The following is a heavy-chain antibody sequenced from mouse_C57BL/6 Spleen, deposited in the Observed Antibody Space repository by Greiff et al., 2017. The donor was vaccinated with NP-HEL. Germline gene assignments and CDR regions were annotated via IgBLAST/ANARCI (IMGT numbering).Heavy chain of an antibody. J-gene: IGHJ1*03. D-gene: IGHD1-1*01. CDR1: GYAFSSYW. CDR2: IYPGDGDT. Sequence: QVQLKQSGAELVKPGASVKISCKASGYAFSSYWMNWVKQRPGKGLEWIGQIYPGDGDTNYNGKFKGKATLTADKSSSTAYMQLSSLTSEDSAVYFCARSENYYGSSWYFDVWGTGTTVTVSS. CDR3: ARSENYYGSSWYFDV. V-gene: IGHV1-80*01.